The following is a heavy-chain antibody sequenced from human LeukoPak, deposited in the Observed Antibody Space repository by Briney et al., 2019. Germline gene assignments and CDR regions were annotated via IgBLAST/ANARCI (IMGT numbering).Heavy chain of an antibody. Sequence: PSETLSLTCTVSGGSISSGSYYWSWIRQPAGKGLKWIGRIYTSGSTNYNPSLKSRVTISVDTSKNQFSLKLSSVTAADTAVYYSAREFYISWFDPWGQGTLVTVSS. CDR2: IYTSGST. J-gene: IGHJ5*02. D-gene: IGHD2/OR15-2a*01. CDR1: GGSISSGSYY. V-gene: IGHV4-61*02. CDR3: AREFYISWFDP.